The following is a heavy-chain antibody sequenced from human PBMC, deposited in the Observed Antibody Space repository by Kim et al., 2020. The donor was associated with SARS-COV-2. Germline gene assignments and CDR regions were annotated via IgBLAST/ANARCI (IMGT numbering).Heavy chain of an antibody. D-gene: IGHD3-10*01. V-gene: IGHV1-46*01. Sequence: QGRVTMTRDTSTSTVYMELSSLRSEDTAVYYCARVRGFGELLYIRSAFDIWGQGTMVTVSS. J-gene: IGHJ3*02. CDR3: ARVRGFGELLYIRSAFDI.